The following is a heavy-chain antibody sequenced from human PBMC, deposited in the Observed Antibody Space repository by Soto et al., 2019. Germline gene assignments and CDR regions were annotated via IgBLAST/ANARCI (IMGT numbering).Heavy chain of an antibody. Sequence: ASVKVSCKASGYTFTSYDINWVRQATGQGLEWMGWMNPNSGNTGYAQKFQGRVTMTRNTSISTAYMELSSLRSEDTAVYYCARGQASRQSGYYLGGIGYYYMDVWGKGATVTVSS. CDR3: ARGQASRQSGYYLGGIGYYYMDV. CDR1: GYTFTSYD. D-gene: IGHD3-3*01. J-gene: IGHJ6*03. CDR2: MNPNSGNT. V-gene: IGHV1-8*01.